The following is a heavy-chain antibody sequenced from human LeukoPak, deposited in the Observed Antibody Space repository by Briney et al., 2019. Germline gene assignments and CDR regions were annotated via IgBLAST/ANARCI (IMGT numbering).Heavy chain of an antibody. J-gene: IGHJ3*02. V-gene: IGHV4-31*03. CDR2: IYYSGTT. D-gene: IGHD2-15*01. CDR3: ARYRDSGGRLAFDI. Sequence: SQTLSRTCTVSGGSISSDGYYWTWIRQHPGKGLEWIGYIYYSGTTYYNPSLESRVTLSVDTSKNQFSLRLSSVTAADTAVYYCARYRDSGGRLAFDIWGQGTMATVSS. CDR1: GGSISSDGYY.